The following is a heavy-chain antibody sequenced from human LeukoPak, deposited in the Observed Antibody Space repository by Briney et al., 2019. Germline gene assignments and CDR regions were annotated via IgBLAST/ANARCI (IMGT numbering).Heavy chain of an antibody. CDR3: ARSLGYCSGGSCHDFFDY. CDR2: IYYSGST. J-gene: IGHJ4*02. CDR1: GYSISSGYY. Sequence: SETLSLTCAVSGYSISSGYYWSWIRQPPGKGPEWIAYIYYSGSTNYNPSLKSRVTISVDTSKNQFSLKLSSVTAADTAVYYCARSLGYCSGGSCHDFFDYWGQGTLVTVSS. V-gene: IGHV4-61*01. D-gene: IGHD2-15*01.